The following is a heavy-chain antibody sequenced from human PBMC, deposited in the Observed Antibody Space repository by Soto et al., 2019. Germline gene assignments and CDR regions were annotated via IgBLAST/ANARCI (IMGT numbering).Heavy chain of an antibody. CDR3: ARVPVSDFVWGSYRYTFDY. CDR1: GYTFSDHY. D-gene: IGHD3-16*02. CDR2: INPDSGGT. V-gene: IGHV1-2*02. J-gene: IGHJ4*02. Sequence: GASVKVSCKASGYTFSDHYLHWVRQAAGQGLEWMGWINPDSGGTNYALTFRGRVTLTRDTSISTAYMELTSLTSDDTAVYFCARVPVSDFVWGSYRYTFDYWGQGTLVTVSS.